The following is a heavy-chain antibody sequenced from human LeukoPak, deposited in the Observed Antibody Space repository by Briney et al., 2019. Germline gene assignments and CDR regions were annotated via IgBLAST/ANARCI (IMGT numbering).Heavy chain of an antibody. V-gene: IGHV3-23*01. CDR3: AKDPTMIVVVIPDY. Sequence: GGSLRLSCAASGFTFSSYAMSWVRQAPGKGLEWVSAISGSGGSTYYADSVKGRLTISRDNSKNTLYLQMNSLRAEDTAVYYCAKDPTMIVVVIPDYWGQGTLVTVSS. CDR1: GFTFSSYA. J-gene: IGHJ4*02. CDR2: ISGSGGST. D-gene: IGHD3-22*01.